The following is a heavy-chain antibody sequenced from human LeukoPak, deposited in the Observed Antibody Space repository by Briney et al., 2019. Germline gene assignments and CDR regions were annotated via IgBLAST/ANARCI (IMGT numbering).Heavy chain of an antibody. Sequence: ASVKVSCKASGYTFSIFGISWVRQAPGQGLEWMGWITAYNGNTKYAPRLQGRVTMTTDSSTNTAYMELRNLRSDDTAVYYCARGNYYYYYMDVWGKGTTVTVS. CDR2: ITAYNGNT. CDR3: ARGNYYYYYMDV. J-gene: IGHJ6*03. CDR1: GYTFSIFG. V-gene: IGHV1-18*01.